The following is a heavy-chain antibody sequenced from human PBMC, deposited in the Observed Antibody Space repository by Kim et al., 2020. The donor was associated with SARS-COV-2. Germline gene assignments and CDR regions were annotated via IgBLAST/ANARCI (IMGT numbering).Heavy chain of an antibody. Sequence: ASVKVSCKASGYTFTGYYMHWVRQAPGQGLEWMGWINPNSGGTNYAQKFQGRVTMTRDTSISTAYMELSRLRSDDTAVYYCARDALYDSSGYGWFDPWGQGTLVTVSS. CDR1: GYTFTGYY. J-gene: IGHJ5*02. CDR2: INPNSGGT. CDR3: ARDALYDSSGYGWFDP. V-gene: IGHV1-2*02. D-gene: IGHD3-22*01.